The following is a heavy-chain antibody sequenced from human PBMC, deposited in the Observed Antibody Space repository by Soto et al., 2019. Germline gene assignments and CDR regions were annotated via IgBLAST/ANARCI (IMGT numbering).Heavy chain of an antibody. J-gene: IGHJ4*02. CDR2: IKQDGSEK. CDR1: GFTFSSYW. V-gene: IGHV3-7*05. Sequence: GSLRLSCAASGFTFSSYWMSWVRQAPGKGLEWVANIKQDGSEKYYVDSVKGRFTISRDNAKNSLYLQMNSLRAEDTAVYYCASLPYNWNDEGGFGYWGQGTLVTVSS. CDR3: ASLPYNWNDEGGFGY. D-gene: IGHD1-1*01.